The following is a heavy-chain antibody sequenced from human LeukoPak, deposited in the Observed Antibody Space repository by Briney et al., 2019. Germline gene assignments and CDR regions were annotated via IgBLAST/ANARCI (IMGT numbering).Heavy chain of an antibody. J-gene: IGHJ4*02. CDR2: INAGNGNT. V-gene: IGHV1-3*01. Sequence: ASVKVSCKASGYTFTSYAMHWVRQAPGQRLEWMGWINAGNGNTKYSQKFQGRVTITRDTSPSTAYMEMSSLRSEDTAVYYCARGTPLSLGDFDYWGQGTLVTVSS. D-gene: IGHD3-16*01. CDR3: ARGTPLSLGDFDY. CDR1: GYTFTSYA.